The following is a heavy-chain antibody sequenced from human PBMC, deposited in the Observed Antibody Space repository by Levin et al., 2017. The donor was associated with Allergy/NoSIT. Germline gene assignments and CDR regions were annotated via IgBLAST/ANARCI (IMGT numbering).Heavy chain of an antibody. CDR1: GLNFYSFA. J-gene: IGHJ4*02. CDR2: IGGFDSNT. D-gene: IGHD3-10*01. V-gene: IGHV3-23*01. CDR3: ATLVRGAYCED. Sequence: GGSLRLSCAASGLNFYSFAMSWVRQAPGKGLEWVSTIGGFDSNTYYVDSVKGRFTISRDNSKNTLYLQMNSLRAEDTAVYYCATLVRGAYCEDWGQGSLVTVSS.